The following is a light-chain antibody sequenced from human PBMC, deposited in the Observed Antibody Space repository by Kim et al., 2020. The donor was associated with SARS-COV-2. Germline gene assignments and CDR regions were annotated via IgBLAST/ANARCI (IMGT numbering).Light chain of an antibody. CDR2: RNN. Sequence: QTSTLTCIGNNNNVCKQGASWRQQRQGHPPQLLSDRNNNRPSGISERFSASRSGSAASLTITGLQPEDEADYYCSAWDGSLNAAVFGGGTKLTVL. V-gene: IGLV10-54*01. CDR1: NNNVCKQG. CDR3: SAWDGSLNAAV. J-gene: IGLJ2*01.